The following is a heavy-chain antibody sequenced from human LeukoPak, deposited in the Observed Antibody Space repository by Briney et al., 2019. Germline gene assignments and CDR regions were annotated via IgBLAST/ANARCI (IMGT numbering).Heavy chain of an antibody. CDR3: ARDGSSGWFDY. D-gene: IGHD6-19*01. CDR1: GFTFSDYY. Sequence: GGSLRLSCAASGFTFSDYYMSWIRQAPGKGLEWVSYISSSGSTIYYADSVKGRFTISRDNSKNTLYLQMNSLRAEDTAVYYCARDGSSGWFDYWGQGTLVTVSS. J-gene: IGHJ4*02. V-gene: IGHV3-11*04. CDR2: ISSSGSTI.